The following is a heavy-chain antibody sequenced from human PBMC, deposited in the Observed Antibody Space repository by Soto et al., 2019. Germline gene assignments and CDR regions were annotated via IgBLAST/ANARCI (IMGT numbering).Heavy chain of an antibody. V-gene: IGHV4-59*08. CDR2: IYYAGTT. J-gene: IGHJ3*02. CDR3: ARQLTGLMGYAYDI. Sequence: PSETLSLSCTVSNGSISPNYWSWIRQPPGKGLEWIGYIYYAGTTTYNPSLQSRVSISVDTSKNEVSLKLTSVTAADTAIYYCARQLTGLMGYAYDIWGQGTMVT. D-gene: IGHD2-8*02. CDR1: NGSISPNY.